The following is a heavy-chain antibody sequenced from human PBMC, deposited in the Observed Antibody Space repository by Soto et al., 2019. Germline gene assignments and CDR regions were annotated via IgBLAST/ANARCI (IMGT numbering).Heavy chain of an antibody. D-gene: IGHD4-4*01. J-gene: IGHJ4*02. V-gene: IGHV3-49*05. CDR3: TRDPPRDYSPYYFDY. CDR2: IRSKAYGGTT. Sequence: EVQLVESGGGLVKPGRSLRLSCTASGFTFGDYAMSWFRQAPGKGLEWVGFIRSKAYGGTTEYAASVKGRFTISRDDSKSIAYLQMNSLKTEDTAVYYCTRDPPRDYSPYYFDYWGQGTLVTVSS. CDR1: GFTFGDYA.